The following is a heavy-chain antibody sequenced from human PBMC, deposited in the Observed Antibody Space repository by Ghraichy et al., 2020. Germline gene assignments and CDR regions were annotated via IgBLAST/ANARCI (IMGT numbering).Heavy chain of an antibody. D-gene: IGHD6-13*01. V-gene: IGHV3-30*18. CDR1: GFTFRSHG. CDR3: AKDGAAAGTFDY. J-gene: IGHJ4*02. Sequence: SCAASGFTFRSHGMHWVRQAPGKGLEWVAVISYDGSKKYYVDSVKGRVTISRDNSKNTLYLQMNSLRAEDTAVYYCAKDGAAAGTFDYWGQGTLVTVSS. CDR2: ISYDGSKK.